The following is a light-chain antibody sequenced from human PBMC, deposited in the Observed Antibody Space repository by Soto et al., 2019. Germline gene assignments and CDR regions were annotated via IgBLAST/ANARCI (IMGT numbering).Light chain of an antibody. CDR1: QSISSW. CDR3: QQYSSDPWT. J-gene: IGKJ1*01. Sequence: DIQMTQSPSTLSASVGDRVTITCRASQSISSWLAWYQQKPGKAPKLLIHMASSLESGVPSRFSGSGSGTEFPLTISSLQPDDFATYYCQQYSSDPWTFGQGTKVEIQ. V-gene: IGKV1-5*03. CDR2: MAS.